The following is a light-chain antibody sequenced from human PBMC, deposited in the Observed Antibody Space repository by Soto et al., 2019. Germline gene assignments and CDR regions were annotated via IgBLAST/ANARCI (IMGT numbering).Light chain of an antibody. CDR2: DVS. CDR1: QSISTW. V-gene: IGKV1-5*01. J-gene: IGKJ2*01. CDR3: QQYNAYYT. Sequence: DIQMTQSPPTLSASVGDRVTITCRASQSISTWLAGYQQKPGKAPKLLIDDVSTLQSGVPSKFNGSGSENEVTLTISSLQPDDFATYYRQQYNAYYTFGPGTKVEIK.